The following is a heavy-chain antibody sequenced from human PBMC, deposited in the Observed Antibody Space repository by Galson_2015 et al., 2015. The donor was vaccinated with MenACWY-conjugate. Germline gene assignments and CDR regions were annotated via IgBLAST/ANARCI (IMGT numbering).Heavy chain of an antibody. J-gene: IGHJ6*02. D-gene: IGHD2-15*01. CDR1: GFTFSYYA. V-gene: IGHV3-64D*06. CDR3: VKDTRSCATSCCTVGYYYYAMDV. Sequence: SLRLSCAASGFTFSYYAMHWVRQAPGKGLEYVSAISNIGDTTYYADSVKGRFTVFRDNSKNTLYFLMSSLRTEDTAVYYCVKDTRSCATSCCTVGYYYYAMDVWGQGTTVTVSS. CDR2: ISNIGDTT.